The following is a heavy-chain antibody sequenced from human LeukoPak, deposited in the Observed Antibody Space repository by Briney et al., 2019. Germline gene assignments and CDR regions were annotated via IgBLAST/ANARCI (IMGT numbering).Heavy chain of an antibody. CDR2: IYTSANT. J-gene: IGHJ3*02. D-gene: IGHD1-7*01. V-gene: IGHV4-4*07. Sequence: PSETLSLTCNVSGASISSYYWSWIRQPAGKGLEWIGRIYTSANTNYSPSFKSRATISIDRSKNQFSLNLPSVTAADTAVYYCARDRIWNSAGHDPFDIWGQGTMVTVSS. CDR1: GASISSYY. CDR3: ARDRIWNSAGHDPFDI.